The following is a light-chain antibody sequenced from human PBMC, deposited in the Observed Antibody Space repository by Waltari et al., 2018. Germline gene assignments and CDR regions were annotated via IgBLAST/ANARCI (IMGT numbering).Light chain of an antibody. CDR2: GAS. CDR1: QSVSSNY. J-gene: IGKJ1*01. Sequence: EIVLTQSPGTLSLSPGERATLPCRASQSVSSNYLAWYQQKPGQAPRPLIYGASSRATGIPDRFSGSGSGTDFTLTISRLEPEDFAVYYCQQYGSSPPTFGQGTRVETK. V-gene: IGKV3-20*01. CDR3: QQYGSSPPT.